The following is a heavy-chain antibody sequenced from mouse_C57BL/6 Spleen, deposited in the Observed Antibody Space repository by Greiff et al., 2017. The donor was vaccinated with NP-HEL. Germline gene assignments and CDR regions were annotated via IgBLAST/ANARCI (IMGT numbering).Heavy chain of an antibody. D-gene: IGHD2-4*01. J-gene: IGHJ1*03. CDR2: IYPGDGDT. Sequence: QVQLQQSGAELVKPGASVKISCKASGYAFSSYWMNWVKQRPGKGLEWIGQIYPGDGDTNYNGKFKGKATLTADKSSSTAFMQLSSLTSEDSAVYFCARRYYDYDWYFDVWGTGTTVTVSS. V-gene: IGHV1-80*01. CDR3: ARRYYDYDWYFDV. CDR1: GYAFSSYW.